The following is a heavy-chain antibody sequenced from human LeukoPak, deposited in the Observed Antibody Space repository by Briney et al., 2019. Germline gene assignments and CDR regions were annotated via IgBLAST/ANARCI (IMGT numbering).Heavy chain of an antibody. CDR3: VRDLGGRSGH. D-gene: IGHD1-26*01. CDR1: GFTFSSNW. V-gene: IGHV3-74*01. J-gene: IGHJ4*02. CDR2: INEDGSTT. Sequence: GGSLRLSCAASGFTFSSNWMHWVRHAPGKGPVWVSRINEDGSTTNYADSVKGRSTIFRDNAKNTLYLQMNSLRAEDTAVYYCVRDLGGRSGHWGQGTLVTVSS.